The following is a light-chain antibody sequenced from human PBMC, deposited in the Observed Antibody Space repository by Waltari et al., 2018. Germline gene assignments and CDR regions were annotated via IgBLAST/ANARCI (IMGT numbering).Light chain of an antibody. Sequence: DIQMTQSPSSLSASVGDRVTITCRASQSIAGYLNWYQQKPGKAPNLLIYAASSLQSGVPSRFSGSGSVTDFTLTISSLQPEDFATYFCQQSYYSPATFGQGTQVEIK. CDR2: AAS. J-gene: IGKJ1*01. CDR3: QQSYYSPAT. V-gene: IGKV1-39*01. CDR1: QSIAGY.